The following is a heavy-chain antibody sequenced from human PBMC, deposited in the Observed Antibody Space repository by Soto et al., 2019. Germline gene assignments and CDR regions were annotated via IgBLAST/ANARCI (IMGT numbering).Heavy chain of an antibody. J-gene: IGHJ4*02. CDR2: IYSAGST. V-gene: IGHV3-53*01. CDR1: GLTVSTSY. D-gene: IGHD6-19*01. Sequence: GGSLRLSCAASGLTVSTSYMSWVRQAPGKGLQWASVIYSAGSTYYSNSVKARFTISRDISTNMVYLQMNSLTDEDTAVYYCARAREPEYSSAIFFDIWGQGALVTVSS. CDR3: ARAREPEYSSAIFFDI.